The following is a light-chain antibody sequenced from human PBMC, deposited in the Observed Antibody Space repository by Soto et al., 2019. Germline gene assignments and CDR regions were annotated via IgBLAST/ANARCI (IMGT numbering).Light chain of an antibody. V-gene: IGLV2-14*01. CDR3: SSYTSISAVV. Sequence: QAVVTQPASVSGSPGQSITITSTGTSSDIGAYIYVSWYQQHPGKAPKLMIYEVNNRPSGVSNRFSGSQSGNTASLTISGLQAEDEADYYCSSYTSISAVVFGGGTKLTVL. J-gene: IGLJ2*01. CDR1: SSDIGAYIY. CDR2: EVN.